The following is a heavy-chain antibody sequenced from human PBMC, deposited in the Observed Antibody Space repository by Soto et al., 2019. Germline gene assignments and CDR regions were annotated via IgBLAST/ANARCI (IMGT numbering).Heavy chain of an antibody. CDR1: GFTFSSYA. CDR2: ISGSGGST. Sequence: PGGSLRLSCAASGFTFSSYAMSWVRQAPGKGLEWVSAISGSGGSTYYADSVKGRFTISRDNSKNTLYLQMNSLRAEDTAVYYCAKAIPPRPWELLTGDFDYWGQGTLVTVSS. J-gene: IGHJ4*02. CDR3: AKAIPPRPWELLTGDFDY. D-gene: IGHD1-26*01. V-gene: IGHV3-23*01.